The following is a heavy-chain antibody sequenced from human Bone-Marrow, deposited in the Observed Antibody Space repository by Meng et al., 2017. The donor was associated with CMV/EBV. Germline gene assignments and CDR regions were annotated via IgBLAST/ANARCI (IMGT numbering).Heavy chain of an antibody. CDR3: ARATAGGDV. CDR2: ISSSGSTI. J-gene: IGHJ6*02. CDR1: GFTFSSYA. D-gene: IGHD6-13*01. V-gene: IGHV3-48*04. Sequence: GESLKISCAASGFTFSSYAMSWVRQAPGKGLEWVSYISSSGSTIYYADSVKGRFTISRDNAKNSLYLQMNSLRAEDTAVYYCARATAGGDVWGQGTTVTVSS.